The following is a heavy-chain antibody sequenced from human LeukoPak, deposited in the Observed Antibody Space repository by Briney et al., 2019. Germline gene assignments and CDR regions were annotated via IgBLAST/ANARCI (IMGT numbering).Heavy chain of an antibody. V-gene: IGHV5-10-1*01. CDR2: IDASDSYT. CDR3: ARHVLYSYGPQWWFDP. D-gene: IGHD5-18*01. CDR1: GYSFTNYR. Sequence: GESLRISCKGSGYSFTNYRISWVRHMPGRGLEWMEWIDASDSYTNYSPSFQGHVTISADKSSSTAYLQWSSLKASDTAMYYCARHVLYSYGPQWWFDPWGQGTLVTVSS. J-gene: IGHJ5*02.